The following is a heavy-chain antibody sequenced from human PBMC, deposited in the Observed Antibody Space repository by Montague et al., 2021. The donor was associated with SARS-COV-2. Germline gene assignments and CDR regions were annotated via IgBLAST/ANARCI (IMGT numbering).Heavy chain of an antibody. CDR3: ARESRLQYLEWSGSRYDYYGMDV. J-gene: IGHJ6*02. CDR2: IFFTGGT. D-gene: IGHD3-3*01. CDR1: GGSISGHY. V-gene: IGHV4-59*11. Sequence: SETLSLTCSVSGGSISGHYWSWIRQPPGKGLEWIAFIFFTGGTNHNPSLKSRVVVSIDTSKRQVSLKVNSVTAADSAVYYCARESRLQYLEWSGSRYDYYGMDVWGQGTTVTVSS.